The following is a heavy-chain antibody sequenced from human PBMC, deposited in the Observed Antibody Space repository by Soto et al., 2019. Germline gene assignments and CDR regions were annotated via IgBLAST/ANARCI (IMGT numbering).Heavy chain of an antibody. Sequence: SEILNLTCIVSGGSIRGYYWSSIRQPSGQELASIGRIYSDGTTNYNPSLKGRGTMSVDTSKKQISLKLTSVTAADTAMYYCARDRGYRSGSFGSWGQG. D-gene: IGHD5-18*01. CDR1: GGSIRGYY. V-gene: IGHV4-4*07. CDR2: IYSDGTT. CDR3: ARDRGYRSGSFGS. J-gene: IGHJ5*02.